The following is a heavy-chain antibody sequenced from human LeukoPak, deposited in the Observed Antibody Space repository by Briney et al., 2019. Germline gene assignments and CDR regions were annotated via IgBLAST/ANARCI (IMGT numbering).Heavy chain of an antibody. CDR3: AKDQGRWDYYDSSGYYPFDY. CDR2: ISGGGGTT. V-gene: IGHV3-23*01. Sequence: GGSLRLSCAASGFYFSTYVMGWVRQAPGKGLEWVAGISGGGGTTFYADSVQARFTISRDNSNNTLFLQMNSLRAEDTAVYYCAKDQGRWDYYDSSGYYPFDYWGQGTLVTVSS. CDR1: GFYFSTYV. J-gene: IGHJ4*02. D-gene: IGHD3-22*01.